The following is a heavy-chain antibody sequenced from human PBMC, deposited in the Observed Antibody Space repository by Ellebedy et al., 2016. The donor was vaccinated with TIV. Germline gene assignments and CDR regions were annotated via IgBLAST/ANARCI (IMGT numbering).Heavy chain of an antibody. J-gene: IGHJ4*02. CDR1: GGSISSSSYY. CDR2: ISYSGRT. V-gene: IGHV4-39*07. D-gene: IGHD6-25*01. CDR3: ARFVAAHGYDY. Sequence: MPSETLSLTCTVSGGSISSSSYYLGWIRQPPGKGLEWIGGISYSGRTYYNPSLKSRVTISVDTSNNLFSLTLDSVTAADTAVYYCARFVAAHGYDYWGQGTLVTVSS.